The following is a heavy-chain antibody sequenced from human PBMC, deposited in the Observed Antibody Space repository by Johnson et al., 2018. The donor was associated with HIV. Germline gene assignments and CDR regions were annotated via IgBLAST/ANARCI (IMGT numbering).Heavy chain of an antibody. D-gene: IGHD6-6*01. CDR1: GFTFSSYA. Sequence: QVQLVESGGGVVQPGGSLRLSCAASGFTFSSYAMHWVRQAPGKGLEWVAVISYDGSNKYYADSVKGRFTISRDNSKNTLYLQMSSLRVEDTAVYCCARVRIIYSSSSHAFDIWGQGTMVTVSS. J-gene: IGHJ3*02. CDR3: ARVRIIYSSSSHAFDI. CDR2: ISYDGSNK. V-gene: IGHV3-30-3*01.